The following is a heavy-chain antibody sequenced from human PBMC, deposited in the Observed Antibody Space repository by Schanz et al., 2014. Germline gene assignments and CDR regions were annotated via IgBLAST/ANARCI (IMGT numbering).Heavy chain of an antibody. CDR3: ARDSRPNYDFLTAYYSIDY. CDR1: EFTFSSYK. Sequence: EVQLVESGGGLVKPGGSLRLSCEASEFTFSSYKMNWVRQAPGKGLECVSSISSSGSYIHYADSVKGRFTISRDNAKNTLYLQMNSLRAEDTAVYYCARDSRPNYDFLTAYYSIDYWGQGTLVTVSS. J-gene: IGHJ4*02. V-gene: IGHV3-21*01. CDR2: ISSSGSYI. D-gene: IGHD3-9*01.